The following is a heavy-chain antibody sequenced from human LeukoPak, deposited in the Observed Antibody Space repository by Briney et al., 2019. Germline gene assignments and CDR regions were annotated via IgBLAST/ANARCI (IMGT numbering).Heavy chain of an antibody. V-gene: IGHV4-34*01. J-gene: IGHJ4*02. D-gene: IGHD2-2*02. CDR3: ARPHCSSTSCYTRGGEDFDY. CDR2: INHSGST. CDR1: GGSFSGYY. Sequence: SETLSLTCAVYGGSFSGYYWSWIRQPPGKGLEWIGEINHSGSTNYNPSLKSRVTISVDTSKNQFSLKLSSVTAADTAVYYCARPHCSSTSCYTRGGEDFDYWGQGTLVTVSS.